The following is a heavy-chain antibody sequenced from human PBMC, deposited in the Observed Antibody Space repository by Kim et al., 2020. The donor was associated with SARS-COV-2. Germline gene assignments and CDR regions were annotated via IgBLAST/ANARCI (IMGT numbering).Heavy chain of an antibody. CDR1: GGSISSSSYY. Sequence: SETLSLTCTVSGGSISSSSYYWGWIRQPPGKGLEWIGSIYYSGSTYYNPSLKSRVTISVDTSKNQFSLKLSSVTAADTAVYYCARHTKPHYYGSGSSPDYWGQGTLVTVSS. CDR2: IYYSGST. CDR3: ARHTKPHYYGSGSSPDY. V-gene: IGHV4-39*01. D-gene: IGHD3-10*01. J-gene: IGHJ4*02.